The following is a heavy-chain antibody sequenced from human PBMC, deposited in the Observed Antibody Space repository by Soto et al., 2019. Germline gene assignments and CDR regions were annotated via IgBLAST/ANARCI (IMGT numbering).Heavy chain of an antibody. CDR3: AKDQGVVTAITYFQH. J-gene: IGHJ1*01. D-gene: IGHD2-21*02. CDR2: ISYDGSNK. V-gene: IGHV3-30*18. Sequence: GGSLRLSCAASGFTFSSYGMHWVRQAPGKGLEWVAVISYDGSNKYYADSVKGRFTISRDNSKNTLYLQMNSLRAEDTAVYYCAKDQGVVTAITYFQHWGQGTLVTVSS. CDR1: GFTFSSYG.